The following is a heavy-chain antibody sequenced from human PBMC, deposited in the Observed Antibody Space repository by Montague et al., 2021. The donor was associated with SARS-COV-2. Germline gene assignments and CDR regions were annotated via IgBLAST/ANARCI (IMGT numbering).Heavy chain of an antibody. J-gene: IGHJ3*01. CDR1: GYSLSQTT. D-gene: IGHD3-3*01. V-gene: IGHV1-24*01. CDR3: TTHPISGVVIYAFAF. CDR2: LDAQYGDT. Sequence: SVKVSCKVSGYSLSQTTIHWVRQAPGKGLEWMGRLDAQYGDTVYRQTLQGRVAMTADSSTETAYMELANLISDDTAVSYCTTHPISGVVIYAFAFWGQGTMVTISS.